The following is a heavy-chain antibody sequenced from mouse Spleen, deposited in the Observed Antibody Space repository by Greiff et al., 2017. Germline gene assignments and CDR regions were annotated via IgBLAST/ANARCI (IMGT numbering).Heavy chain of an antibody. V-gene: IGHV1-66*01. CDR1: GYSFTSYY. CDR2: IYPGSGNT. CDR3: ARGGWLMDAMDY. Sequence: QVQLKQSGAELVRPGTSVKISCKASGYSFTSYYIHWVKQRPGQGLEWIGWIYPGSGNTYYNEKFKGKATLTAEKSSSTAYMQLSSLTSEDSAVYFCARGGWLMDAMDYWGQGTSVTVSS. D-gene: IGHD2-3*01. J-gene: IGHJ4*01.